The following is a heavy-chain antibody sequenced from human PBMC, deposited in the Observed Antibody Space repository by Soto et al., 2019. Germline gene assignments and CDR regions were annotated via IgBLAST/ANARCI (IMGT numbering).Heavy chain of an antibody. CDR3: ARGGESIADRQYLHYYYYYMDV. V-gene: IGHV3-33*01. CDR2: IWYDGSNK. J-gene: IGHJ6*03. CDR1: GFTFSSYG. D-gene: IGHD6-6*01. Sequence: GGSLRLSCAASGFTFSSYGMHWVRQAPGKGLEWVAVIWYDGSNKYYADSVKGRFTISRDNSKNTLYLQMNSLRAEDTAVYYCARGGESIADRQYLHYYYYYMDVWGKGTTVTVSS.